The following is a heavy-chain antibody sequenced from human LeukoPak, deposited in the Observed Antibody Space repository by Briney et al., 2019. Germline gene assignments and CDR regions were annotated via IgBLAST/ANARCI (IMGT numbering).Heavy chain of an antibody. J-gene: IGHJ4*02. CDR3: ARGRLRGYSGYVTRGAQAAAGYYFDY. Sequence: SETLSLTCAVSGGSISSGGYSWSWIRQPPGKGLGWIGYIYHSGSTYYNPSLKSRVTISVDRSKNQFSLKLSSVTAADTAVYYCARGRLRGYSGYVTRGAQAAAGYYFDYWGQGTLVTVSP. CDR1: GGSISSGGYS. D-gene: IGHD5-12*01. CDR2: IYHSGST. V-gene: IGHV4-30-2*01.